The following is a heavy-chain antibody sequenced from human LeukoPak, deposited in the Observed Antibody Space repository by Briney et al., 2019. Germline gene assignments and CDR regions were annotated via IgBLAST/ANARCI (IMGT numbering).Heavy chain of an antibody. CDR1: GGTFSSYA. CDR2: IIPIFGTA. V-gene: IGHV1-69*01. D-gene: IGHD1-26*01. CDR3: ARVPSWELVAFDI. Sequence: ASVKVSCKASGGTFSSYAISRVRQAPGQGLEWMGGIIPIFGTANYAQKFQGRVTITADESTSTAYMELSSLRSEDTAVYYCARVPSWELVAFDIWGQGTMVTVSS. J-gene: IGHJ3*02.